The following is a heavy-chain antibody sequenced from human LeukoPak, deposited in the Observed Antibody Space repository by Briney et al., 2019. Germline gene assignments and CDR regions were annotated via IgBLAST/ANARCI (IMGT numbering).Heavy chain of an antibody. V-gene: IGHV1-46*01. CDR1: GYTYTSYY. Sequence: ASVKVSCKASGYTYTSYYMHWVRQAPGQGLEWMGIINPSGGSTSYAQKFQGRVTMTRDTSTSTVYIELSSLRSEDTAVYYCARQRITMVRGVNKNWFDPWGQGTLVTVSS. CDR3: ARQRITMVRGVNKNWFDP. CDR2: INPSGGST. J-gene: IGHJ5*02. D-gene: IGHD3-10*01.